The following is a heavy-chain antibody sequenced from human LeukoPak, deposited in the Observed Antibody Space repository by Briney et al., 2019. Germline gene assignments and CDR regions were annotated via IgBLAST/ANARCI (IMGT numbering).Heavy chain of an antibody. Sequence: ASVKVSCKASGYTFNRYGFSWVRQAPGQGLEWLGWISAYNGNTNYAQKVQDRVTMTTDTSTSTAYMELRSLSSDGTAVYFCARTHDYNNYPDYWGQGTLVAVSS. J-gene: IGHJ4*02. V-gene: IGHV1-18*01. CDR2: ISAYNGNT. CDR3: ARTHDYNNYPDY. CDR1: GYTFNRYG. D-gene: IGHD5-24*01.